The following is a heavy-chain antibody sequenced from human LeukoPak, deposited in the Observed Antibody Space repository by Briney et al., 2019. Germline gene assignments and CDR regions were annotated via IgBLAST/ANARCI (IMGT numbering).Heavy chain of an antibody. Sequence: GESLKISCKGSGYSFSTYWIGWVRQMPGKGLEWMGIIYPGDSDTRYSPSFQGQVTISADKSISTAYLQWTSLKASDTAMYYCARPFVDGATDAVIDYWGQGTLVTVSS. CDR1: GYSFSTYW. V-gene: IGHV5-51*01. CDR3: ARPFVDGATDAVIDY. J-gene: IGHJ4*02. CDR2: IYPGDSDT. D-gene: IGHD1-26*01.